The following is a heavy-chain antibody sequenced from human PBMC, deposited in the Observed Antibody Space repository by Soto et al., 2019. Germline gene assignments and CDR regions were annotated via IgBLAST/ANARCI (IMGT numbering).Heavy chain of an antibody. V-gene: IGHV1-46*03. D-gene: IGHD5-12*01. Sequence: ASVKVSCKTSGYTFTSYYMHWVRQAPGQGLEWMGIINPSGGSTNYAQKFQGRVTMTRDTSTSTVYMELSSLRSEDTAVYYCARPGRLTDAFDIWGQGTMVTVSS. CDR2: INPSGGST. J-gene: IGHJ3*02. CDR1: GYTFTSYY. CDR3: ARPGRLTDAFDI.